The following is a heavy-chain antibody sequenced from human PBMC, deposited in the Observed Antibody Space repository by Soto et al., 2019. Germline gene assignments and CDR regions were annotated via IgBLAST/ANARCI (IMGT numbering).Heavy chain of an antibody. CDR1: GYSFAGYW. CDR3: ARQIYDSDTGPNFQYYFDS. Sequence: PGESLKISCKGSGYSFAGYWITWVRQKPGKGLEWMGRIDQSDSQPSYSPSFRGHVTISVTKSITTVFLQWSSLRASDTAMYYCARQIYDSDTGPNFQYYFDSWGQGTPVTVSS. J-gene: IGHJ4*02. D-gene: IGHD3-22*01. CDR2: IDQSDSQP. V-gene: IGHV5-10-1*01.